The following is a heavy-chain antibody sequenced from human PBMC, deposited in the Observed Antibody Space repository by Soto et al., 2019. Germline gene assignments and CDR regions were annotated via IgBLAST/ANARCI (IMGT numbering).Heavy chain of an antibody. D-gene: IGHD4-17*01. CDR3: ARAGGTTVTGLWHFDS. J-gene: IGHJ4*02. CDR1: GFTFNTYS. V-gene: IGHV3-33*01. CDR2: IWYDGTQK. Sequence: SLRLSCEASGFTFNTYSMHWVRHPPGKGLEWLAAIWYDGTQKYYADSVKGRFIISRDNSKKTLYLEMNSLRAEDTAVYYCARAGGTTVTGLWHFDSWGQGTLVTVSS.